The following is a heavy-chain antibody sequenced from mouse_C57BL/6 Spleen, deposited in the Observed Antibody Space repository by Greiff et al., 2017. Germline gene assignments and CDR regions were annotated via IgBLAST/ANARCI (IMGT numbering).Heavy chain of an antibody. D-gene: IGHD1-1*01. Sequence: QVQLQQPGAELVKPGASVKLSCKASGYTFTSYWMHWVKQRPGQGLEWIGMIHPNSGSTNYNEKFKSKATLTVDKSSSTAHMQLSSMTYEDAADYYGARVGDYYGSPWYFDVWGTGTTVTVSS. J-gene: IGHJ1*03. CDR2: IHPNSGST. CDR3: ARVGDYYGSPWYFDV. CDR1: GYTFTSYW. V-gene: IGHV1-64*01.